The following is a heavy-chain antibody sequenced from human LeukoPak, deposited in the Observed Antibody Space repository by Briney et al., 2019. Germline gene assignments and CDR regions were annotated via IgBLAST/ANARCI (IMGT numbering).Heavy chain of an antibody. V-gene: IGHV4-34*01. Sequence: SETLSLTCAVYGGSFSGYYWSWIRQPPGKGLEWIGEINHSGSTNYNPSLKSRVTISVDTSKNQFSLKLSSVTAADTAVYYCVRPSGVYVFFNYWGQGTLVTVSS. D-gene: IGHD2-8*01. J-gene: IGHJ4*02. CDR3: VRPSGVYVFFNY. CDR2: INHSGST. CDR1: GGSFSGYY.